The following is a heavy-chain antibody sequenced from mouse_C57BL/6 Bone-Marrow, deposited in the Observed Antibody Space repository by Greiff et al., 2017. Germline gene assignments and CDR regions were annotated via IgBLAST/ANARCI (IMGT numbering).Heavy chain of an antibody. D-gene: IGHD1-2*01. CDR2: IDPENGDT. CDR1: GFNIKDDY. Sequence: EVQLQQSGAELVRPGASVKLSCTASGFNIKDDYMHWVKQRPEQGLEWIGWIDPENGDTEYASKFQGKATITADTSSNTAYLQLSSLTSEDTAVXYCTTGILRPYYYAIDYSGQGTSVTVSS. V-gene: IGHV14-4*01. J-gene: IGHJ4*01. CDR3: TTGILRPYYYAIDY.